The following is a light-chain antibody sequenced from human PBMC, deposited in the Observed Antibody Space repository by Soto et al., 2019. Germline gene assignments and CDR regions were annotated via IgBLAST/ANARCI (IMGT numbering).Light chain of an antibody. CDR2: GAS. CDR1: QSVSSSY. J-gene: IGKJ5*01. CDR3: QQYGSSPPNT. V-gene: IGKV3-20*01. Sequence: NVLTQSPATLSLSPGERATLSCSASQSVSSSYLAWYQQKPGQAPRLLIYGASSRATGIPDRFSGSGSGTDFTLTISRLEPEDFAVYYCQQYGSSPPNTFGQGTRLEIK.